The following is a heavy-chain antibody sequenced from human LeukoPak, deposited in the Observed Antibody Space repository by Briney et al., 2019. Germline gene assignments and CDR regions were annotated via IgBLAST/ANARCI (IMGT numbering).Heavy chain of an antibody. CDR2: IYYSGST. J-gene: IGHJ5*02. Sequence: PETLSLTCTVSGGSISSYYWSWIRQPPGKGLEWIGYIYYSGSTNYNPSLKSRVTISVDTSKNQFSLKLSSVTAADTAVYYCATNAGYCSSTSCYEPWFDPWGQGTLVTVSS. CDR3: ATNAGYCSSTSCYEPWFDP. CDR1: GGSISSYY. V-gene: IGHV4-59*01. D-gene: IGHD2-2*01.